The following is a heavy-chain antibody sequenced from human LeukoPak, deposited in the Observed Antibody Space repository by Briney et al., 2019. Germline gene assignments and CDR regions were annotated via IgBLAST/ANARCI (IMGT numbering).Heavy chain of an antibody. CDR1: GFTFSSYW. V-gene: IGHV3-74*01. Sequence: PGGSLRLSCAASGFTFSSYWMHWVRQAPGKGLVWVSRINSDGSSTNYADSVKGRFTISRDNAKNSLYLQMNSLRAEDTAVYYCARDPAGRFWSGYGMDVWGQGTTVTVSS. J-gene: IGHJ6*02. D-gene: IGHD3-3*01. CDR2: INSDGSST. CDR3: ARDPAGRFWSGYGMDV.